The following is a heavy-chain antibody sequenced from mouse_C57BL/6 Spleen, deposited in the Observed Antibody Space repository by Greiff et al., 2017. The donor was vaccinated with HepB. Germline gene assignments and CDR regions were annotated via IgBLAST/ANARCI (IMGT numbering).Heavy chain of an antibody. CDR1: GFTFSDYY. V-gene: IGHV5-16*01. J-gene: IGHJ4*01. Sequence: EVMLVESEGGLVQPGSSMKLSCTASGFTFSDYYMAWVRQVPEKGLEWVANINYDGSSTYYLGSLKGRFIISRDNATNILYLQMSSLKSEDTATYYCAREELRDAMDYWGQGTSVTVSS. CDR3: AREELRDAMDY. D-gene: IGHD2-4*01. CDR2: INYDGSST.